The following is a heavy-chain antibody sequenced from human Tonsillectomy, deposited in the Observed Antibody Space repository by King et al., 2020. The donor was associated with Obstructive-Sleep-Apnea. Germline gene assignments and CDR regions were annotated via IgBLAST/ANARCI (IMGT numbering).Heavy chain of an antibody. J-gene: IGHJ2*01. V-gene: IGHV3-23*04. D-gene: IGHD3-10*01. CDR2: ISSTGVST. CDR1: GFTFSNYA. Sequence: VQLVESGGGLVQPGGSLRLSCAASGFTFSNYAMSWVRQAPGKGLEWVSGISSTGVSTYYADSVKGRFTISRDSSKNTLYLQMNSLRAEDTAVYYCAKPDASGSYYHYWYFDVWGRGTQVTVSS. CDR3: AKPDASGSYYHYWYFDV.